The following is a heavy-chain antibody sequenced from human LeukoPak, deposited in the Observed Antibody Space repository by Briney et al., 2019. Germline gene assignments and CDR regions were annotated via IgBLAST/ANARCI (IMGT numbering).Heavy chain of an antibody. J-gene: IGHJ4*02. CDR3: AREDCSGGSCYPGDY. CDR1: GYTYTSYY. V-gene: IGHV1-46*01. CDR2: INPSGGST. D-gene: IGHD2-15*01. Sequence: GASVKVSCKASGYTYTSYYMHWVRQAPGQGLEWMGIINPSGGSTSYAQKLQGRVTMTTDTSTSTAYMELRSLRSDDTAVYYCAREDCSGGSCYPGDYWGQGTLLTVSS.